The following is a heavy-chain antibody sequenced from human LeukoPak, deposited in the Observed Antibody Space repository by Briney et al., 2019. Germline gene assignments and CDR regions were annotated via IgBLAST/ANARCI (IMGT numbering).Heavy chain of an antibody. Sequence: ASVKVSCKASGGTFSSYAISWVRQAPGQGLEWMGIINPSGGSTSYAQKFQGRVTMTRDTSTSTVYMELSSLRSEDTAVYYCARANNGYDGDYWGQGTLVTVSS. J-gene: IGHJ4*02. CDR1: GGTFSSYA. D-gene: IGHD5-18*01. CDR3: ARANNGYDGDY. V-gene: IGHV1-46*01. CDR2: INPSGGST.